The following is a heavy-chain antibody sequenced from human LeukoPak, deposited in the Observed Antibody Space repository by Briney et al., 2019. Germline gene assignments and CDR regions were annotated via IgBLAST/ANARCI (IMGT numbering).Heavy chain of an antibody. Sequence: ASVRVSCKASGYTFTGYDMHWVRKTPGKGLEWMGWINPDSGVTHYAQSFQGRFTMNRDRPFSPPYMELTRRRSDDTAGYYVPRSMTTLFDYWGQGTLVTVSS. CDR3: PRSMTTLFDY. CDR2: INPDSGVT. CDR1: GYTFTGYD. D-gene: IGHD4-11*01. V-gene: IGHV1-2*02. J-gene: IGHJ4*02.